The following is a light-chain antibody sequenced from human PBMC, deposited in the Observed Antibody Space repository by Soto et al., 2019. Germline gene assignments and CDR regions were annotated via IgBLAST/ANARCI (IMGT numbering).Light chain of an antibody. CDR1: NSNIGAGYD. V-gene: IGLV1-40*01. Sequence: QAVVTQPPSVSGAPGQRVTISCTGSNSNIGAGYDVHWYQHLPGTAPKLLIYGNRHRPSGVPDRFSGSKSGTSASLAITGLQPEDEADYYCQSYDSSLSGYDVFGTGTKLTVL. CDR2: GNR. J-gene: IGLJ1*01. CDR3: QSYDSSLSGYDV.